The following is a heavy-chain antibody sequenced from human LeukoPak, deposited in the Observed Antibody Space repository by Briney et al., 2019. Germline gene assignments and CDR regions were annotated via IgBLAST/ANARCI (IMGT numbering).Heavy chain of an antibody. J-gene: IGHJ6*02. CDR3: ARRSCSSTSCYWYYYYGMDV. D-gene: IGHD2-2*01. CDR2: INSDGSST. Sequence: GGSLRLSCAASGFTFSNHWMHWVRQAPGKGLVWVSRINSDGSSTSYADSVKGRFTISRDNAKNTLYLQMNSLRAEDTAVYYCARRSCSSTSCYWYYYYGMDVWGQGTTVTVSS. CDR1: GFTFSNHW. V-gene: IGHV3-74*01.